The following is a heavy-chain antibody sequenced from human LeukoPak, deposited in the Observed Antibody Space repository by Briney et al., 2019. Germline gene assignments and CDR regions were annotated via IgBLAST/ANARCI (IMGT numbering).Heavy chain of an antibody. D-gene: IGHD3-22*01. CDR2: IKPDGSGT. J-gene: IGHJ4*02. CDR1: GFTFSSYW. CDR3: ARGGGNYYDTSAYYYLAGY. Sequence: GGSLRLSCTASGFTFSSYWMTWVRQAPGKGLEWVANIKPDGSGTYYVDSVKGRFTISRDNAKNSLYLQMNSLRAEDTAVYYCARGGGNYYDTSAYYYLAGYWGQGTLVTVSS. V-gene: IGHV3-7*01.